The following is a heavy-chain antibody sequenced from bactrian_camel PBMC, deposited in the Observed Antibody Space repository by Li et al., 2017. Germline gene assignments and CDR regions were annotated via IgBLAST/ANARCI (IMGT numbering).Heavy chain of an antibody. CDR1: GFTFSSYY. Sequence: QLVESGGGLVQPGGSLRLSCKASGFTFSSYYMSWVRQAPGKGLEWVSSIYSDGGNTYYADSVVGRFTISRDNAKNTVYLQMNTLKPEDTAVYYCVRKVGGSWYDWGQGTQVTVS. J-gene: IGHJ4*01. D-gene: IGHD6*01. CDR3: VRKVGGSWYD. CDR2: IYSDGGNT. V-gene: IGHV3S5*01.